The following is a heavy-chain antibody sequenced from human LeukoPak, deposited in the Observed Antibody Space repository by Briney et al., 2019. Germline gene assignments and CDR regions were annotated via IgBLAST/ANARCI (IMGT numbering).Heavy chain of an antibody. CDR3: AKDYYDSSGYPPGGSDFDY. V-gene: IGHV3-30*02. Sequence: GGSLRLPCAASGFTFSSYGMHWVRQAPGKGLEWVAFIRYDGSNKYYADSVKGRFTISRDNSKNTLYLQMNSLRAEDTAVYYCAKDYYDSSGYPPGGSDFDYWGQGTLVTVSS. CDR2: IRYDGSNK. J-gene: IGHJ4*02. D-gene: IGHD3-22*01. CDR1: GFTFSSYG.